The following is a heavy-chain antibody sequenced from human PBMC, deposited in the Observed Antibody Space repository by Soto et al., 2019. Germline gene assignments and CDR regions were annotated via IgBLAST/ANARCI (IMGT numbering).Heavy chain of an antibody. Sequence: GGSLRLSCAASGFTFSSFWMHWVRQAPGKGLVWVSRINNDGSSTAYADSVKGRFTISRDNAKSTLYLHVTSLRAEDTAVYYCARDPLIGNTDYGLDVWGQGTTVIV. V-gene: IGHV3-74*01. CDR2: INNDGSST. CDR3: ARDPLIGNTDYGLDV. J-gene: IGHJ6*02. CDR1: GFTFSSFW. D-gene: IGHD2-21*01.